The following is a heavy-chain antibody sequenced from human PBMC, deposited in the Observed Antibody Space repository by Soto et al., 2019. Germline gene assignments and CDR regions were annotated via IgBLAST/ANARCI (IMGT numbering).Heavy chain of an antibody. CDR1: GGTFSSYA. Sequence: GASVQVSCKASGGTFSSYAVSWVRQAPGQGLEWMGGIIPICGTANYAQKFQGRVTITADKSTSTAYMALSSLRSEDTAVYYCLVPSRAFDIWGQGTMVPVSS. J-gene: IGHJ3*02. V-gene: IGHV1-69*06. D-gene: IGHD6-6*01. CDR3: LVPSRAFDI. CDR2: IIPICGTA.